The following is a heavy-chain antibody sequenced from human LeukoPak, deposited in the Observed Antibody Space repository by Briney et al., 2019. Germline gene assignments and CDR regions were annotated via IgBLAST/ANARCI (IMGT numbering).Heavy chain of an antibody. CDR1: GGSISSGSYY. J-gene: IGHJ4*02. CDR2: IYTSGST. V-gene: IGHV4-61*02. Sequence: KPSETLSLTCTVSGGSISSGSYYWSWIRQPAGKGLEWIGRIYTSGSTNYNPSLKSRVTISVDTSKNQFSLKLSSVTAADTAVYYCASSWEFGDYYGSGSYYYYFDYWGQGTLVTVSS. CDR3: ASSWEFGDYYGSGSYYYYFDY. D-gene: IGHD3-10*01.